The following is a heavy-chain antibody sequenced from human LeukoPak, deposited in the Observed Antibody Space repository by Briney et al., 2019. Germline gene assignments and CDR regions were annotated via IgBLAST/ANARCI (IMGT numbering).Heavy chain of an antibody. V-gene: IGHV4-31*03. J-gene: IGHJ4*02. CDR2: IHYIGNT. D-gene: IGHD3-3*01. CDR1: GDSISTSGYY. CDR3: ARVRDDYFFDY. Sequence: SETLSLTCTVSGDSISTSGYYWSWIRQHPGTGLEWIAYIHYIGNTYYNPSLESRVTMSVDTSSNQFSLNVASVTAADTAIYYCARVRDDYFFDYWGQGILVTVSS.